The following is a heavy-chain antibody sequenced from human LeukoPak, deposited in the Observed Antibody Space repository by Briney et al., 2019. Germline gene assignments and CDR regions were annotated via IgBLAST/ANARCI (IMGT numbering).Heavy chain of an antibody. CDR1: GGTFRTYS. Sequence: SVKVSCKASGGTFRTYSVTWVRQAPGQGLEWMGGIIPIFGTPNYAQKFQGRVKVTTDDATGTAYMELSSLMSEDTAIYYCARVDRHHFYLDVWGKGTPVTVSS. V-gene: IGHV1-69*05. CDR3: ARVDRHHFYLDV. CDR2: IIPIFGTP. J-gene: IGHJ6*03.